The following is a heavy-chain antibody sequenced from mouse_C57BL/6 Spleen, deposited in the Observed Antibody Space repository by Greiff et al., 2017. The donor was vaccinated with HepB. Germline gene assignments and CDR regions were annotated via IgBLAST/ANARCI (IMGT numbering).Heavy chain of an antibody. CDR1: GYTFTNYL. D-gene: IGHD2-4*01. Sequence: QVQLQQSGAELVRPGTSVKVSCKASGYTFTNYLIEWVKQRPGRGLEWIGVINPGSGGTNYNEKFKGKATLTADKSSSTAYVPLSSLTSEDSAVFFCGGEGVYDYDGAWFAYWGQGTLVTVSA. CDR3: GGEGVYDYDGAWFAY. CDR2: INPGSGGT. V-gene: IGHV1-54*01. J-gene: IGHJ3*01.